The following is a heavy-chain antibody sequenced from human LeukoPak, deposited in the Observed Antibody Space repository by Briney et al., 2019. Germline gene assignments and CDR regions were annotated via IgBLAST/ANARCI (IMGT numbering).Heavy chain of an antibody. Sequence: SETLSLTCTVSGYSISSGYYWGWIRQPPGKGLEWIGSIYHSGSTNYNPSLKSRVTISVDTSKNQFSLKLSSVTAADTAVYYCARSQRWEVAMVYYYYYMDVWGKGTTVTVSS. V-gene: IGHV4-38-2*02. D-gene: IGHD5-18*01. CDR1: GYSISSGYY. J-gene: IGHJ6*03. CDR3: ARSQRWEVAMVYYYYYMDV. CDR2: IYHSGST.